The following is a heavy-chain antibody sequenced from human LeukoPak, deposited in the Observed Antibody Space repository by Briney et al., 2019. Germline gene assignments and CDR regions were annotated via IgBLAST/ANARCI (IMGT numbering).Heavy chain of an antibody. CDR1: GFTVSSNY. CDR2: ISGSGGST. J-gene: IGHJ6*03. V-gene: IGHV3-23*01. D-gene: IGHD4-11*01. Sequence: GGSLRLSCAASGFTVSSNYMSWVRQAPGKGLDWVSTISGSGGSTYYADSVKGRFTISRDNSKNTLYLQINSLRVEDTAVYYCASDYPLYFYYTDVWGKGTTVTVSS. CDR3: ASDYPLYFYYTDV.